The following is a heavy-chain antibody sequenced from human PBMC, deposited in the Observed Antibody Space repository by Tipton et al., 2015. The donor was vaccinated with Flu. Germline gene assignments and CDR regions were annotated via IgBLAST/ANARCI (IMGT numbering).Heavy chain of an antibody. Sequence: QLVQSGAEVKKPGASVKVSCKASGYTFTSYDINWVRQATGQGLEWLGWMNPNSGNTGYAQKFQGRVTMTRNTSITTAYMELSSLRSDDTAVYYCARGAPLVRDAYNKIIDYWGQGTLVTVSS. D-gene: IGHD5-24*01. CDR1: GYTFTSYD. CDR2: MNPNSGNT. CDR3: ARGAPLVRDAYNKIIDY. J-gene: IGHJ4*02. V-gene: IGHV1-8*01.